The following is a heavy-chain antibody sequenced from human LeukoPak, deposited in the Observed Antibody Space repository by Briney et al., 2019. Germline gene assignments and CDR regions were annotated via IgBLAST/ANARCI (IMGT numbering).Heavy chain of an antibody. J-gene: IGHJ5*02. CDR2: MYSSGST. CDR1: GGSISSYY. V-gene: IGHV4-59*01. Sequence: PSETLSLTCNVSGGSISSYYWTWSRQPPGKGLEWVGYMYSSGSTDYNPSLKSRVTISIYTSKRQISLKLSSVTAADTAVYYCARFLWFGERRWFDPWGQGTLVTVSS. D-gene: IGHD3-10*01. CDR3: ARFLWFGERRWFDP.